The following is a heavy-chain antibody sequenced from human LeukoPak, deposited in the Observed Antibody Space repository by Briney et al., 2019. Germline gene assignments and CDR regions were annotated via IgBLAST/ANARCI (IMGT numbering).Heavy chain of an antibody. CDR3: AGGDSSGSSLDY. CDR2: INHSGST. J-gene: IGHJ4*02. D-gene: IGHD3-22*01. CDR1: GGSFSGYY. V-gene: IGHV4-34*09. Sequence: SETLSLTCAVYGGSFSGYYWSWIRQPPGKGLEWIGEINHSGSTYYNPSLKSRVTISVDTSKNQFSLKLSSVTAADTAVYYCAGGDSSGSSLDYWGQGTLVTVSS.